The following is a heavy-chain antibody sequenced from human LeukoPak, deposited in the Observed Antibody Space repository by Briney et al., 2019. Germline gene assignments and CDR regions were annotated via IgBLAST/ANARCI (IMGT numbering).Heavy chain of an antibody. CDR3: ARRGSYYDSSGYYLDY. D-gene: IGHD3-22*01. V-gene: IGHV5-51*01. J-gene: IGHJ4*02. Sequence: GESLKISCKGSGYSFTSYWIGWVRQMPGKGLEWMGIIYPGDSDTRDSPSFQGQVTISADKSISTAYLQWSSLKASDTAMYYCARRGSYYDSSGYYLDYWGQGTLVTVSS. CDR2: IYPGDSDT. CDR1: GYSFTSYW.